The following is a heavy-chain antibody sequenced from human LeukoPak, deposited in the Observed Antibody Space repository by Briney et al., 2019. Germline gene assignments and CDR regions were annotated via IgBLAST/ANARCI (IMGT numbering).Heavy chain of an antibody. CDR2: MHNGVHT. J-gene: IGHJ4*02. V-gene: IGHV4-59*01. Sequence: SETLCLTCTVPGDSISSYFWSWIRQPPGKGLEWIGYMHNGVHTNYNPSLKSRVTISGDTSKNQVSLKLTSVTAADTAVYYCAATIKRDYGDTNLDYWGQGTLVTVSS. CDR3: AATIKRDYGDTNLDY. D-gene: IGHD4/OR15-4a*01. CDR1: GDSISSYF.